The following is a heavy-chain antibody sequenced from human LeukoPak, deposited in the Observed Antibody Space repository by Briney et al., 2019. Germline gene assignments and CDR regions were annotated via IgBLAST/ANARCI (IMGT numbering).Heavy chain of an antibody. V-gene: IGHV1-24*01. CDR2: FNPEDGET. CDR3: ARDRASYYYDTSGDNDY. J-gene: IGHJ4*02. Sequence: ASVKVSCKVSGYTLTELSMHWVRQAPGKGLEWMGGFNPEDGETIYAQKFQGRVTMTEDTSTSTAYMELRSLRSDDTAVYYCARDRASYYYDTSGDNDYWGQGTLVTVSS. D-gene: IGHD3-22*01. CDR1: GYTLTELS.